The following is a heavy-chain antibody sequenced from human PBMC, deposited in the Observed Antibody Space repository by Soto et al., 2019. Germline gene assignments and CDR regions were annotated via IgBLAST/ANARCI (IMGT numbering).Heavy chain of an antibody. J-gene: IGHJ4*02. CDR3: AKGRFLEWLPYIDY. CDR1: GVTFSSYS. V-gene: IGHV3-48*01. D-gene: IGHD3-3*01. CDR2: ISSSSSTI. Sequence: GGSLRLSCAASGVTFSSYSMNWVRQAPGKGLEWVSYISSSSSTIYYADSVKGRFTISRDNAKNSLYLQMNSLRAEDTAVYYCAKGRFLEWLPYIDYRDQGTLVTVSS.